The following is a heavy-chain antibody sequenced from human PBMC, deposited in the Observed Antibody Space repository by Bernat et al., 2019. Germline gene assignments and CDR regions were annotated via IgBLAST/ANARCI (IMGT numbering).Heavy chain of an antibody. CDR2: IWHDGTNK. CDR1: GFAFSTSD. D-gene: IGHD5-18*01. Sequence: QVQLVESGGGVVQPGGSLRLSCAASGFAFSTSDMHWVRQAPGKGLEWVAVIWHDGTNKYYPDSVKGRFTISRDNSKNTLYLQMNSLRAEDTAVYYCARESSDVDTAMAPLLDSMGFDPWGQGTLVTVSS. J-gene: IGHJ5*02. V-gene: IGHV3-33*01. CDR3: ARESSDVDTAMAPLLDSMGFDP.